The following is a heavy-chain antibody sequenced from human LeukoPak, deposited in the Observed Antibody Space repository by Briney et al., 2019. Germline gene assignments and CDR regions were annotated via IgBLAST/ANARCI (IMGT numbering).Heavy chain of an antibody. CDR1: GLSLSSFA. D-gene: IGHD3-16*01. V-gene: IGHV3-23*01. CDR2: IRSNGET. Sequence: GGSLRLSCAASGLSLSSFAMSWVRQGPARGLEWVSSIRSNGETFYADSVKGRFTLSSDSSRNTVYFQLNNLRVEDTAIYYCARASWVSSTDAVRWGQGTLVTVSS. J-gene: IGHJ4*02. CDR3: ARASWVSSTDAVR.